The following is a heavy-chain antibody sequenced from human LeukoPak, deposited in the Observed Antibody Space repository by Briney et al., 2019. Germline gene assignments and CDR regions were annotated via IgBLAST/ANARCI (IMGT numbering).Heavy chain of an antibody. CDR1: GYTFTGYY. J-gene: IGHJ4*02. V-gene: IGHV1-2*02. CDR3: ASRRHGYSIFDY. D-gene: IGHD5-24*01. CDR2: INPSSGGT. Sequence: ASVKVSCKASGYTFTGYYIHWVRQAPGQGLEWMGWINPSSGGTNSAQKFQGRVTMTRDTSISTAYMELSRLRSDDTAVYYCASRRHGYSIFDYWGQGTLVTVSS.